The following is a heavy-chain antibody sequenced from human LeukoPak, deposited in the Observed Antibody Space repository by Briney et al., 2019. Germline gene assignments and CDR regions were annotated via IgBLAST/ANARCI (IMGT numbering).Heavy chain of an antibody. Sequence: PGGSLRLSCAASGFTVSSNYMSWVRQAPGKGLEWVSVIYSGGSTYYADSVKGRFTISRDNSKNTLYLQMNSLRAEDTAVYYCARGEYYYDSSGYYYGPSDAFDIWGQGTMVTVSS. V-gene: IGHV3-53*01. CDR2: IYSGGST. CDR3: ARGEYYYDSSGYYYGPSDAFDI. J-gene: IGHJ3*02. D-gene: IGHD3-22*01. CDR1: GFTVSSNY.